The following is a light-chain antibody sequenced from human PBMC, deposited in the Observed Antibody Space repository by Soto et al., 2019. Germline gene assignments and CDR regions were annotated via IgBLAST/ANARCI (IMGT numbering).Light chain of an antibody. J-gene: IGLJ7*01. CDR1: SSNIGAGYD. CDR2: GNS. Sequence: QSVLTQPPSVSGAPGQRVTISYTGSSSNIGAGYDVHWYQQLPGTAPKLHIYGNSNRPSGVPDPFSGSKSGTSASLAITGRQAGDEADYYCQSYDSSLSGAVFGGGTQLTV. V-gene: IGLV1-40*01. CDR3: QSYDSSLSGAV.